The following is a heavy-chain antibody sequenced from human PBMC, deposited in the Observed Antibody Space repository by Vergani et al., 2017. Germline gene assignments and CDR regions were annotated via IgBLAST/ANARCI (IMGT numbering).Heavy chain of an antibody. CDR3: AREQWLSPYYFDY. D-gene: IGHD6-19*01. J-gene: IGHJ4*02. Sequence: EVQLVESGGGLVKPGGSLRLSCAASGFTFSSYSMNWVRQAPGKGLEWVSSISSSSSYIYYADSVKGRFTISRDNAKNSLYLQMNNLRAEDTAVYYCAREQWLSPYYFDYWGQGTLVTVSS. CDR2: ISSSSSYI. CDR1: GFTFSSYS. V-gene: IGHV3-21*01.